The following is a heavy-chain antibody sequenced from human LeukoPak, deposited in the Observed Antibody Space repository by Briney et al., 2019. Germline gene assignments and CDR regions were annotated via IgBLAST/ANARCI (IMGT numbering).Heavy chain of an antibody. V-gene: IGHV1-46*01. CDR2: INPSGGST. Sequence: EASVKVSCKASGYTFTNYYIHWVRQAPGQGLEWMGIINPSGGSTTYAQKFQGRVTVSRDTSTSTVYMELSSLRSEDTAVYYCARQQYSSFDYWGQGTLVTLSS. CDR3: ARQQYSSFDY. CDR1: GYTFTNYY. J-gene: IGHJ4*02. D-gene: IGHD6-13*01.